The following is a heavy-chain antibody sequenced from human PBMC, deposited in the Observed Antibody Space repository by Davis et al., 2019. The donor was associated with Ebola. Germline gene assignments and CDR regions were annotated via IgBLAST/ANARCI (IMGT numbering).Heavy chain of an antibody. D-gene: IGHD3-10*01. CDR1: GFTFSSYW. Sequence: GGSLRLSCAASGFTFSSYWMSWVRQAPGKGLEWVANIKQDGSEKYYVDSVKGRFTISRDNAKNPLYLQMNSLRAEDTDIYYCARGNRWGNYYLDYWGQGTLVTVSS. CDR3: ARGNRWGNYYLDY. V-gene: IGHV3-7*01. CDR2: IKQDGSEK. J-gene: IGHJ4*02.